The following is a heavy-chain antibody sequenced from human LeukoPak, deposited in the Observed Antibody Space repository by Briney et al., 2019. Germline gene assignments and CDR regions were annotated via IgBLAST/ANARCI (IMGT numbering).Heavy chain of an antibody. CDR2: ISSSGSTI. Sequence: GGSLRLSCAASGFTFSDYYMSWIRQAPGKGLEWVSYISSSGSTIYYADSVKGRFTISRDNAKNSLYLQMNSLRAEDTAVYYCAKDPPEDGSLRTFDYWGQGTLVTVSS. CDR1: GFTFSDYY. CDR3: AKDPPEDGSLRTFDY. D-gene: IGHD1-26*01. J-gene: IGHJ4*02. V-gene: IGHV3-11*01.